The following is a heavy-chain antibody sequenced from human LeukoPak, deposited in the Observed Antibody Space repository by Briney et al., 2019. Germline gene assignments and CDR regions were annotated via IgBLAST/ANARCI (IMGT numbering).Heavy chain of an antibody. D-gene: IGHD4-17*01. CDR3: ASIALSAVTTFDY. J-gene: IGHJ4*02. Sequence: PGGSLRLSCAASGFTFSSYEMNWVRQAPGKGLEWVSYISSSGSTIYYADSVKGRFTISRDNSENTLYLQMNSLRAEDTAVYYCASIALSAVTTFDYWGQGTLVTVSS. CDR2: ISSSGSTI. CDR1: GFTFSSYE. V-gene: IGHV3-48*03.